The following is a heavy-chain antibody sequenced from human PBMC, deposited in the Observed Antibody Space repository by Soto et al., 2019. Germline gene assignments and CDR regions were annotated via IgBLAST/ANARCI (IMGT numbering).Heavy chain of an antibody. CDR2: INPADSDT. CDR3: VRHDSSGYYVN. D-gene: IGHD3-22*01. V-gene: IGHV5-51*01. Sequence: GESLKISCKGSGYSFTTYWIGWVRQMPGKGLEWMGIINPADSDTRYSPSFQGQVTVSVGKSISTAYLQWSSLKASDTAMYYCVRHDSSGYYVNWGQGTLVTVSS. CDR1: GYSFTTYW. J-gene: IGHJ4*02.